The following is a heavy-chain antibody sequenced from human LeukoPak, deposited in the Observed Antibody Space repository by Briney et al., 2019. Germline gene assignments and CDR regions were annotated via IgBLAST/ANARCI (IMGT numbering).Heavy chain of an antibody. Sequence: PGGSLRLSCAASGFTFSSYSMNWVRQAPGKGLEGVSSISSSSSYIYYADSVKGRFTISRDNAKNSLYLQMNSLRAEDTAVYYCARGNRIAARSRYAFDIWGQGTMVTVSS. J-gene: IGHJ3*02. CDR1: GFTFSSYS. CDR2: ISSSSSYI. CDR3: ARGNRIAARSRYAFDI. V-gene: IGHV3-21*01. D-gene: IGHD6-6*01.